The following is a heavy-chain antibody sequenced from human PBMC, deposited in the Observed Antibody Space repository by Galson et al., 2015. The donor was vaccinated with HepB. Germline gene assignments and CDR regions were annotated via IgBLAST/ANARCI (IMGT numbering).Heavy chain of an antibody. CDR1: GFTFSSYP. CDR3: AREYFDSSGFSSLDY. D-gene: IGHD3-22*01. J-gene: IGHJ4*02. V-gene: IGHV3-30-3*01. Sequence: SLRLSCAASGFTFSSYPVHRVRQAPGEGLEWVAVISYDGGNKYYADSVKGRFTISRDNSKNTLYLQMNSLRAEDTAVYYCAREYFDSSGFSSLDYWGQGTLVTVSS. CDR2: ISYDGGNK.